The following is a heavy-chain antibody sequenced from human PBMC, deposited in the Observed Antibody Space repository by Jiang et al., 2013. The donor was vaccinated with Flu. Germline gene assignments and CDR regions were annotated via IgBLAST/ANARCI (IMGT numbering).Heavy chain of an antibody. CDR3: ARVLLTTVTFSDAFDI. Sequence: RLSCAASGFTFSSYAMHWVRQAPGKGLEWVAVISYDGSNKYYADSVKGRFTISRDNSKNTLYLQMNSLRAEDTAVYYCARVLLTTVTFSDAFDIWGQGTMVTVSS. J-gene: IGHJ3*02. D-gene: IGHD4-17*01. CDR2: ISYDGSNK. V-gene: IGHV3-30*04. CDR1: GFTFSSYA.